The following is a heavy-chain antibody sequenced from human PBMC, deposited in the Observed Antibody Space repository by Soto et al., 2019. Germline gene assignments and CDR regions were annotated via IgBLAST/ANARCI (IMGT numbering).Heavy chain of an antibody. CDR1: GFTFSSYA. V-gene: IGHV3-23*01. D-gene: IGHD6-13*01. CDR3: AYSSTPFDY. CDR2: INGSGGST. Sequence: EVQLLESGGGLVQPGGSLRLSCAASGFTFSSYAMSWVRQAPGKGLEWVSAINGSGGSTYYAVSVKGRFTLSRDNAKNTLYLQRNSLRAEDTAVYYCAYSSTPFDYWGQGTLVTVSS. J-gene: IGHJ4*02.